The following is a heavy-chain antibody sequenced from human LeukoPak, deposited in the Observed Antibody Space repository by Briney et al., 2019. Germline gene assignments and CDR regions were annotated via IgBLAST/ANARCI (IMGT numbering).Heavy chain of an antibody. CDR2: IYHSGST. CDR3: ASGYSSSWYFPGKFDY. CDR1: GYSISSGYY. D-gene: IGHD6-13*01. Sequence: PSETLSLTCTVSGYSISSGYYWGWIRQPPGKGLEWIGSIYHSGSTYYNPSLKSRVTISVDTSKNQFSLKLSSVTAADTAVYYCASGYSSSWYFPGKFDYWGQGTLVTVSS. J-gene: IGHJ4*02. V-gene: IGHV4-38-2*02.